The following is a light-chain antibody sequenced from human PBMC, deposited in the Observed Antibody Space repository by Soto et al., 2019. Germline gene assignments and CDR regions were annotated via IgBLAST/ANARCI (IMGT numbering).Light chain of an antibody. Sequence: EIVLTQSPGTLSLSPGERATLSCRASQSVSSSYLAWYQQQPGQAPRLLIYGASSRATGIPDRFSGSGSGTDFTLTISRLEPEDFAVYYCQQYSSSPTYTFGQGTKLEIK. CDR2: GAS. V-gene: IGKV3-20*01. CDR1: QSVSSSY. J-gene: IGKJ2*01. CDR3: QQYSSSPTYT.